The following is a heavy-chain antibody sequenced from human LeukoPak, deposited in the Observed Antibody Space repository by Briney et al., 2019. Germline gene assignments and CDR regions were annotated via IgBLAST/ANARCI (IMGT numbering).Heavy chain of an antibody. CDR2: IIPIFGTA. CDR1: GGTFSSYA. D-gene: IGHD2-2*01. CDR3: ARGDIVVVPAASSFYYYYGMDV. V-gene: IGHV1-69*13. Sequence: SVKVSCKDSGGTFSSYAISWVRQAPGQGLEWMGGIIPIFGTANYAQKFQGRVTITADESTSTAYMELSSLRSEDTAVYYCARGDIVVVPAASSFYYYYGMDVWGKGTTVTVSS. J-gene: IGHJ6*04.